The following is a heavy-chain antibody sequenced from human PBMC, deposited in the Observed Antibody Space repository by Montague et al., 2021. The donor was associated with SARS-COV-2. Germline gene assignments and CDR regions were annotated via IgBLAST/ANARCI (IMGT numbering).Heavy chain of an antibody. Sequence: TLSLTCTVSGDSITSKTHYWDWVRQPAGKGLEWIGRLLTSGATNFNPSLKSRLTISRDTSKNEFYLKLSSVTAADTAVYYCARDSPHFDFWRGHYGDKYYMDIWGKGITVTVS. D-gene: IGHD3-3*01. CDR2: LLTSGAT. CDR1: GDSITSKTHY. V-gene: IGHV4-61*02. J-gene: IGHJ6*03. CDR3: ARDSPHFDFWRGHYGDKYYMDI.